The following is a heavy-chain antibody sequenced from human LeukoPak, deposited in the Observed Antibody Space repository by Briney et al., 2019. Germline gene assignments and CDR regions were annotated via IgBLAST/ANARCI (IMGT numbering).Heavy chain of an antibody. J-gene: IGHJ4*02. CDR2: INPSGGST. Sequence: ASVKVSCKASGYTFTSYYMHWVRQAPGQGLEWMGIINPSGGSTSYAQKFQGRVTMARDTSTSTVYMELSSLRSEDTAVYYCASSVGSGWYVDYWGQGTLVTVSS. V-gene: IGHV1-46*01. CDR3: ASSVGSGWYVDY. CDR1: GYTFTSYY. D-gene: IGHD6-19*01.